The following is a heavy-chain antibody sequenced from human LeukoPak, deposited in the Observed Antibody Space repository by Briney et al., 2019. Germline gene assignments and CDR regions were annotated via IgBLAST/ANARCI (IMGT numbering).Heavy chain of an antibody. CDR2: IYYSGST. J-gene: IGHJ4*02. Sequence: SETLSLTCTVSGGSISSSSYYWGWIRQPPGKGLEWIGSIYYSGSTYYNPSLKSRVTISVDTSKNQFSLKLSSVTAADTAVYYCARVVVGLYYFDYWGQGTLVTVSS. CDR1: GGSISSSSYY. D-gene: IGHD3-22*01. CDR3: ARVVVGLYYFDY. V-gene: IGHV4-39*07.